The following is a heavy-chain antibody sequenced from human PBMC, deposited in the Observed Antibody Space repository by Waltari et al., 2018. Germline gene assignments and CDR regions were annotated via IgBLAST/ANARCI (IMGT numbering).Heavy chain of an antibody. CDR2: ILLDRGTT. Sequence: EVQLVESGGGLVQPGRSLRLSCVVSGFPADIYGMHWVRQPPGRGLEWVSGILLDRGTTGYADSVKGRFTISRDNAKKSLYLQMNSLRPEDTALYYCTRDLTPGGADVWGQGTTVTVSS. CDR3: TRDLTPGGADV. J-gene: IGHJ6*02. D-gene: IGHD2-21*01. V-gene: IGHV3-9*02. CDR1: GFPADIYG.